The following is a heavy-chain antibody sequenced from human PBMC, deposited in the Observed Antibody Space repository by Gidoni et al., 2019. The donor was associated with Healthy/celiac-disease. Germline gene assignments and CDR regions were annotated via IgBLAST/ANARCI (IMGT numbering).Heavy chain of an antibody. CDR3: TRDPDYADY. J-gene: IGHJ4*02. D-gene: IGHD3-16*01. V-gene: IGHV3-49*03. CDR2: IRSKAYGETT. CDR1: GFTLGDYA. Sequence: EVQLVESGGGLVQPGRSLRLPCTASGFTLGDYAMSWFRQAPGKRLEWVGFIRSKAYGETTEYAASVKGRFTISRDDSKSIAYLQMNSLKTEDTAVYYCTRDPDYADYWGQGTLVTVSS.